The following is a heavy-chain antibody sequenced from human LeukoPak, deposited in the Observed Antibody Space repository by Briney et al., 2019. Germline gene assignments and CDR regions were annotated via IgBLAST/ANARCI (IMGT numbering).Heavy chain of an antibody. V-gene: IGHV3-21*01. Sequence: PGGSLRLSCAASGFTFDDYAMRWVRQAPGKGLEWVSSISSSSSYIYYADSVKGRFTISRDNAKNSLYLQMNSLRAEDTAVYYCARDGASEIYYYYYYMDVWGKGTTVTVSS. CDR1: GFTFDDYA. CDR3: ARDGASEIYYYYYYMDV. CDR2: ISSSSSYI. J-gene: IGHJ6*03.